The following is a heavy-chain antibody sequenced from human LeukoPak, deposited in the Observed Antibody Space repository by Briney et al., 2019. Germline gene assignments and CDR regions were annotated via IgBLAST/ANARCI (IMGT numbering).Heavy chain of an antibody. CDR3: AKGGRELSDPIYYYYYYMDV. CDR1: GFTFSTYA. Sequence: GGSLRLSCVGSGFTFSTYAMSWVRQTPGKGLEWVSSIAGSDTGTYYADSVKGRFTISRDNSKNTLYLQMNSLRAEDTAVYYCAKGGRELSDPIYYYYYYMDVWGKGTTVTISS. V-gene: IGHV3-23*01. CDR2: IAGSDTGT. J-gene: IGHJ6*03. D-gene: IGHD1-26*01.